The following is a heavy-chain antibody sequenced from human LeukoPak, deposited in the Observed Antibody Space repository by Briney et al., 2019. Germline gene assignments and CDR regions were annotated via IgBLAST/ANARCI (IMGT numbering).Heavy chain of an antibody. J-gene: IGHJ4*02. D-gene: IGHD2-2*01. Sequence: NPSGRSTSYAQKFQGRVTMTRDTSTSTVYMELSSLRSEDTAVYYCARSLRHCSSTSCYPDYWGQGTLVTVSS. V-gene: IGHV1-46*01. CDR3: ARSLRHCSSTSCYPDY. CDR2: NPSGRST.